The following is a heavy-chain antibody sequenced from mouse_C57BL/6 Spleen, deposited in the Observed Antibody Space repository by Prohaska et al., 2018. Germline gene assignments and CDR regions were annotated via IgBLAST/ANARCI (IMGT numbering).Heavy chain of an antibody. Sequence: QVQLQQPGAELVKPGASVKLSCKASGYTFTSYCMHWVKQRPGRGLEWIGMIHPNSGSTNYNEKFKSKATLTVDKSSSTAYMQLSSLTSEDSAVYYCARGGYDYDGDYWGQGTTLTVSS. CDR2: IHPNSGST. V-gene: IGHV1-64*01. D-gene: IGHD2-4*01. CDR3: ARGGYDYDGDY. J-gene: IGHJ2*01. CDR1: GYTFTSYC.